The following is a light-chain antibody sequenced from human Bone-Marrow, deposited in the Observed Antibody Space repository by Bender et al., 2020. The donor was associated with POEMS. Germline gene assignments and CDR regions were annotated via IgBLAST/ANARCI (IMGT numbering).Light chain of an antibody. CDR2: SSH. Sequence: QSVLTQPPSASGAPGQRVTMSCSGSGSNIGAHAVNWYQHLPGTAPKLLIYSSHRRPSEVPDRFSGSRSGTSASLAISGLQSEDEADYYCAVWDDSLNGWVFGGGTKLTVL. CDR3: AVWDDSLNGWV. V-gene: IGLV1-44*01. J-gene: IGLJ3*02. CDR1: GSNIGAHA.